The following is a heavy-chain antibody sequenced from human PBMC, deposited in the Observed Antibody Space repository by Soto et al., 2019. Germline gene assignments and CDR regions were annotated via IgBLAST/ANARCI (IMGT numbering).Heavy chain of an antibody. J-gene: IGHJ3*02. Sequence: GASVKVSCKASGGTFSSYAISWVRQAPGQGLEWMGGIIPIFGTANYAQKFQGRVTITADESTSTAYMELSSLRSEDTAVYYCARAPQLGYCSSTSCYHGGGAFDIWGQGTMVTVSS. CDR1: GGTFSSYA. V-gene: IGHV1-69*13. CDR2: IIPIFGTA. D-gene: IGHD2-2*01. CDR3: ARAPQLGYCSSTSCYHGGGAFDI.